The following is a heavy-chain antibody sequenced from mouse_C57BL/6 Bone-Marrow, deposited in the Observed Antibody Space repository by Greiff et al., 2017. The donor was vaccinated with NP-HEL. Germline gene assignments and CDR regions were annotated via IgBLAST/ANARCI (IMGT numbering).Heavy chain of an antibody. CDR1: GYTFTSYW. CDR2: IDPNSGGT. J-gene: IGHJ4*01. CDR3: ARKTYYSKRYYAMDY. V-gene: IGHV1-62-3*01. Sequence: QVQLQQPGAELVKPGASVTLSCKASGYTFTSYWMHWVKQRPGRGLEWIGRIDPNSGGTKYNEKFKSKATLTVDKPSSTAYMQLSSLTSEDSAVYDCARKTYYSKRYYAMDYWGQGTSVTVSS. D-gene: IGHD2-5*01.